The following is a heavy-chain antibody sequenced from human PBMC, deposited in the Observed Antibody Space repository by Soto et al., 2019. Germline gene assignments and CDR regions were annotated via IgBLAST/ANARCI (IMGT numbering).Heavy chain of an antibody. V-gene: IGHV3-23*01. CDR2: ISGSGGST. J-gene: IGHJ6*02. D-gene: IGHD1-20*01. Sequence: HPGGSLRLSCAASGFTFSSYAMSWVRQAPGKGLEWVSAISGSGGSTYYADSVKGRFTISRDNSKNTLYLQMNSLRAEDTAVYYCAKGRITGTRPPYYYYYGMDVWGQGTTVTVSS. CDR1: GFTFSSYA. CDR3: AKGRITGTRPPYYYYYGMDV.